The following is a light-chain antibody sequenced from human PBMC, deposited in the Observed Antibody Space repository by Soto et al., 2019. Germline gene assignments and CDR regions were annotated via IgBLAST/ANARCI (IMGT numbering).Light chain of an antibody. V-gene: IGKV3-11*01. J-gene: IGKJ4*01. CDR2: DAS. CDR3: QQRSDWPLT. CDR1: QSVSGS. Sequence: EIVLTLSPATLSLSPGARATLSCRASQSVSGSFALYQQKPGQAPRLLIYDASNRATGIPARFSGSGSGTDFTLTISSLEPEDFAVYYCQQRSDWPLTFGGGTEVEIK.